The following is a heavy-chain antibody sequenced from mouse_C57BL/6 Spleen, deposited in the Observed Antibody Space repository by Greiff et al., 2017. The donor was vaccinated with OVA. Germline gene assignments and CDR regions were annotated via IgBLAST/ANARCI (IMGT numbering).Heavy chain of an antibody. V-gene: IGHV1-52*01. CDR3: ARREGTTALDY. J-gene: IGHJ2*01. CDR2: IDPSDSET. CDR1: GYTFTSYW. Sequence: QVQLQQPGAELVRPGSSVKLSCKASGYTFTSYWMHWVKQRPIQGLEWIGNIDPSDSETHYNQKFKDKATLTVDKSSSTAYMQLSSPTSEDSAVYYCARREGTTALDYWGQGTTLTVSS. D-gene: IGHD1-2*01.